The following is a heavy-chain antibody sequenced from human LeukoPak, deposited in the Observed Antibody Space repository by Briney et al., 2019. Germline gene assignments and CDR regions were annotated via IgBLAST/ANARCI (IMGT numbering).Heavy chain of an antibody. CDR1: GFTVSSNY. CDR3: AKGGEGNWNDEYYFDY. Sequence: PGGSLRLSCAASGFTVSSNYMSWVRQAPGKGLEWVSVIYSGGSTYYADSVKGRFTISRDNSKNTLYLQMNSLRAEDTAVYYCAKGGEGNWNDEYYFDYWGQGTLVTVSS. D-gene: IGHD1-1*01. V-gene: IGHV3-53*01. J-gene: IGHJ4*02. CDR2: IYSGGST.